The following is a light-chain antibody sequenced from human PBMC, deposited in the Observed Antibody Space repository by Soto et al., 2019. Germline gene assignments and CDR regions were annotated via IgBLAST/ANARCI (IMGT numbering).Light chain of an antibody. CDR3: SSHTTSSTVL. CDR1: KSDVGNYNF. J-gene: IGLJ3*02. CDR2: EVS. Sequence: QSVLTQPASVSGSPGQSITISCTGTKSDVGNYNFVSWYQQHPGKAPKLMIYEVSNRPSGVSNRFSGSKSGNTASLTISGLQTEDEADYYCSSHTTSSTVLFGGGT. V-gene: IGLV2-14*03.